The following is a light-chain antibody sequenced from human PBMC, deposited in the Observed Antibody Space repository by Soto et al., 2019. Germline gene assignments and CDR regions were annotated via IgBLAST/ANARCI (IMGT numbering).Light chain of an antibody. J-gene: IGKJ4*01. CDR1: QTLSND. V-gene: IGKV3-11*01. Sequence: EIVLTQSPATLSLSPGARATLSCRASQTLSNDFAWYQQKPGQAPRLLIYGASKRATGIPARFSGSGSGTDFTLTISSLEPEDFAVYYCQERSNWPRGTFGGGTKVDIK. CDR3: QERSNWPRGT. CDR2: GAS.